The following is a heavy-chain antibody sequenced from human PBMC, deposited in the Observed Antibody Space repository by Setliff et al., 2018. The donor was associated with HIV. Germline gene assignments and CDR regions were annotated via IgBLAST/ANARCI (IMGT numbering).Heavy chain of an antibody. CDR3: ARDFGYFDEYGDYYYMDV. V-gene: IGHV3-21*01. Sequence: SGGSLRLSCAASGFTFNSHEMNWVRQAPGKGLEWISSISARSTSIYFVDSVRGRFTISRDNARNSLYLQMNNLRAEDTAVYYCARDFGYFDEYGDYYYMDVWGKGTTVTVSS. CDR1: GFTFNSHE. D-gene: IGHD4-17*01. J-gene: IGHJ6*03. CDR2: ISARSTSI.